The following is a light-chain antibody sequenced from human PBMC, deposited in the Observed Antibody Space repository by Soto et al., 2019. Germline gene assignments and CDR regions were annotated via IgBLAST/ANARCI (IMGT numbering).Light chain of an antibody. CDR1: SSNIGAGYD. CDR3: QSYDSSLSSSV. J-gene: IGLJ2*01. V-gene: IGLV1-40*01. CDR2: GNR. Sequence: QSVLTQPPSVSGAPGQRVTISCTGSSSNIGAGYDVHWYQQLPGTAPKLLIHGNRNRPSGVPDRFSGSKSATSASLAITGLQAEDAADYYCQSYDSSLSSSVFGGGTKLTVL.